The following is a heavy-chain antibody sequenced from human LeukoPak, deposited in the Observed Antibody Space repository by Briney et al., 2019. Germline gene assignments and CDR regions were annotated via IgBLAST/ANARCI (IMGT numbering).Heavy chain of an antibody. J-gene: IGHJ4*02. D-gene: IGHD6-19*01. CDR2: IYYSGST. CDR1: GGSISSYY. Sequence: SETLSLTCTVSGGSISSYYWSWIRQPPGKGLEWIGYIYYSGSTNYNPSLKSRVTISVDTSKNQFSLKLSSVTAADTAVYYCARARAVADPSDYWGQGTLVTVSS. CDR3: ARARAVADPSDY. V-gene: IGHV4-59*01.